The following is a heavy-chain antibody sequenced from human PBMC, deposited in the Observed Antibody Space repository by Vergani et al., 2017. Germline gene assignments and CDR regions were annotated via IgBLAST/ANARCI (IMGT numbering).Heavy chain of an antibody. J-gene: IGHJ6*02. Sequence: QVQLVESGGGLVKPGGSLRLSCAASGFTFSDYYMSWIRQAPGKGLEWVSYISSSSSYTNYADSVKGRFTISRDNAKTSLYLQMNSLRAEDTAVYYCARVCTNGVCPKNYYYGMDVWGQGTTVTVSS. D-gene: IGHD2-8*01. V-gene: IGHV3-11*05. CDR3: ARVCTNGVCPKNYYYGMDV. CDR1: GFTFSDYY. CDR2: ISSSSSYT.